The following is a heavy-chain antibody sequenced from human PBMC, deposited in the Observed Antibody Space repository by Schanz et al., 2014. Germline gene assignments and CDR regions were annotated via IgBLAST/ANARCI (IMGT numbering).Heavy chain of an antibody. J-gene: IGHJ5*02. CDR2: INAANGNT. D-gene: IGHD3-22*01. CDR1: GYSFTPFP. Sequence: QVQLVQSWAEVKGPGASVKVSCKASGYSFTPFPIHWVRQAPGQRLEWMGWINAANGNTRYSQKFQGRVTITRDTSASTAYMELSSLRSEDTAVYYCAREVGLYDRGWFDPWGQGTLVIVSS. V-gene: IGHV1-3*01. CDR3: AREVGLYDRGWFDP.